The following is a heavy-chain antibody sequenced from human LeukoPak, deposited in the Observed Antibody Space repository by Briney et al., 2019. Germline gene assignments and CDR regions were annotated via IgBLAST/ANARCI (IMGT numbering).Heavy chain of an antibody. CDR2: INTNTGNP. J-gene: IGHJ5*02. D-gene: IGHD5-18*01. CDR1: GYTFTSYA. Sequence: WASVKVSCTASGYTFTSYAMNWVRQAPGQGLEWMGWINTNTGNPTYAQGFTGRFVFSLDTSVSTAYLQISSLKAEDTAVYYCARVFRYGYAGWFDPWGQGTLVTVSS. CDR3: ARVFRYGYAGWFDP. V-gene: IGHV7-4-1*02.